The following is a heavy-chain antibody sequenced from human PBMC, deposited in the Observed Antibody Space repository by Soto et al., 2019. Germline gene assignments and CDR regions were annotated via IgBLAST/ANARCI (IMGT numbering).Heavy chain of an antibody. CDR3: ARRGGTNYYYGTDV. Sequence: HGESLKISCKGSGYSFTSYWISWVRQMPGKGLEWMGRIDPSDSYTNYSPSFQGHVTISADKSISTAYLQWSSLKASDTAMYYCARRGGTNYYYGTDVWGQGTTVTVSS. J-gene: IGHJ6*02. CDR1: GYSFTSYW. D-gene: IGHD3-16*01. V-gene: IGHV5-10-1*01. CDR2: IDPSDSYT.